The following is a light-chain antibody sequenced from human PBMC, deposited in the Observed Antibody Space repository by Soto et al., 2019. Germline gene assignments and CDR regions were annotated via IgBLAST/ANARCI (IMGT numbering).Light chain of an antibody. Sequence: DIVMTQSPGTLSVSPGETATISRRASKSVITNLDWFQQKPGQAPRLIIYQASIRATGIPARFSGSGSGTEFTLTISSLQSEDFAVYYCQHYNHWPLTFAGGTKVDI. CDR2: QAS. J-gene: IGKJ4*01. CDR1: KSVITN. CDR3: QHYNHWPLT. V-gene: IGKV3-15*01.